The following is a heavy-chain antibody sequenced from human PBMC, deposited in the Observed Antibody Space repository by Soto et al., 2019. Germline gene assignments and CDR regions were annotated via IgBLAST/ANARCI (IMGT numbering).Heavy chain of an antibody. CDR3: ARVRGSGSYRLLDV. Sequence: PSETLSLTCTVSGGSISSYYWSWIRQPPGKGLEWIGYIYYSGSTNYNPSLKSRVTISVDTSKNQFSLKLSSVTAADTAVYYCARVRGSGSYRLLDVWGKGTTVTVSS. J-gene: IGHJ6*04. CDR1: GGSISSYY. D-gene: IGHD3-10*01. CDR2: IYYSGST. V-gene: IGHV4-59*01.